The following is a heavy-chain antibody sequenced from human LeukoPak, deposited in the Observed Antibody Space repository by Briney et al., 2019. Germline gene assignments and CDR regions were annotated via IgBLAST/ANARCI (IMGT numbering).Heavy chain of an antibody. J-gene: IGHJ4*02. CDR2: IYYSGST. D-gene: IGHD3-10*01. CDR3: ARRRGKLPYFDY. Sequence: SETLSLTCTVSGGSISSYYWSWIRQPPGKGLEWIGYIYYSGSTNYNPSLKSRVTISVDTSKNQFSLKLSSVTAADTAVYYCARRRGKLPYFDYWGQGTLVTVSS. V-gene: IGHV4-59*08. CDR1: GGSISSYY.